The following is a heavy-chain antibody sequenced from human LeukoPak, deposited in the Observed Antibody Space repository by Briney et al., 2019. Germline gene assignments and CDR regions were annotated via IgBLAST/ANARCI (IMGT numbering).Heavy chain of an antibody. V-gene: IGHV1-18*01. CDR3: ARAYCSSTSCLDLPWKH. CDR2: ISAYNGNT. CDR1: GYTFTSYG. D-gene: IGHD2-2*01. J-gene: IGHJ1*01. Sequence: ASVKVSCKASGYTFTSYGISWVRQAPGQGLEWMGWISAYNGNTNYAQKLQGRVTMTTDTSTSTAYMELRSLRSDDTAVYYCARAYCSSTSCLDLPWKHWGQGTLVTVSS.